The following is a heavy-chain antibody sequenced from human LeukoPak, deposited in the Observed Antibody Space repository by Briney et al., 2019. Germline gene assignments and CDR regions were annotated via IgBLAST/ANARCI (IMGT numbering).Heavy chain of an antibody. CDR1: GFTFSSYS. V-gene: IGHV3-21*01. D-gene: IGHD3-22*01. CDR3: ARDRGYYDSSGYESTRLDAFDI. Sequence: GGSLRLSCAASGFTFSSYSMNWVRQAPGKGLEWASSISISSSYIYYADSVKGRFTISRDNAKNSLYLQMNSLRAEDTAVYYCARDRGYYDSSGYESTRLDAFDIWGQGTMVTVSS. CDR2: ISISSSYI. J-gene: IGHJ3*02.